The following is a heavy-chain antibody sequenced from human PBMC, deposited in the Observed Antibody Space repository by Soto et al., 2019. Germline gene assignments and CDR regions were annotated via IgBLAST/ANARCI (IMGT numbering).Heavy chain of an antibody. V-gene: IGHV4-34*01. CDR1: GGSFSGYY. CDR3: ARLRVVVVAATQWGNWFDP. Sequence: PSETLSLTCAVYGGSFSGYYWSWIRQPPGKGLEWIGEINHSGSTNYNPSLKSRVTISVDTSKNQFSLKLSSVTAADTAVYCCARLRVVVVAATQWGNWFDPWGQGTLVTVSS. D-gene: IGHD2-15*01. CDR2: INHSGST. J-gene: IGHJ5*02.